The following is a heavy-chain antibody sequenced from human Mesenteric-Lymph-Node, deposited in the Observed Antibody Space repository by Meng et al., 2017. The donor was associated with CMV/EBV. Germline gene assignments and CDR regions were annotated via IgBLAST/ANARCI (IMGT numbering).Heavy chain of an antibody. CDR2: ITPSGSNT. V-gene: IGHV3-23*01. D-gene: IGHD7-27*01. CDR3: ARDIKRANWGSYSDY. Sequence: GGSLRLSCAGSGFTFRSYAMSGVRQAPGRGLEWVSGITPSGSNTYYANSVKGRFTISRDNSKNTLYLQMNSLRAEDTAVFYCARDIKRANWGSYSDYWGQGTLVTVSS. J-gene: IGHJ4*02. CDR1: GFTFRSYA.